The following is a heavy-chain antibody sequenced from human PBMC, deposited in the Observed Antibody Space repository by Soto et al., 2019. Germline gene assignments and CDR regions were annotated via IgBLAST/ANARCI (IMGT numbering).Heavy chain of an antibody. D-gene: IGHD3-22*01. V-gene: IGHV1-69*01. Sequence: QVQLVQSGAEVKRPGSSVKVSCTASRGTFNTYAVHWVRQAPGQGLEWMGGIIPSFGTPNYAQRFQGRVIITADESTSTAYMELSSQRSEDTAIFFCATSHYYENTGYYYFNHWGQGTLVTVS. CDR1: RGTFNTYA. CDR2: IIPSFGTP. CDR3: ATSHYYENTGYYYFNH. J-gene: IGHJ1*01.